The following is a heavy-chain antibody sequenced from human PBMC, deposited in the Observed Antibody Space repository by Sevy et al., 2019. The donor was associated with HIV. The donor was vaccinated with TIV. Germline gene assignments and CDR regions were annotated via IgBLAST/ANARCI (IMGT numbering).Heavy chain of an antibody. D-gene: IGHD2-2*01. CDR2: IYPGDSDT. J-gene: IGHJ4*02. Sequence: GESLKISCKGSGYSFTSYWIGWVRQMPGKGLEWMGIIYPGDSDTRYSPSFQGQVTISADKSISTAYLQWSSLKASDTGMYYCARLRDIVVVPAATYDYWGQGTLVTVSS. CDR3: ARLRDIVVVPAATYDY. V-gene: IGHV5-51*01. CDR1: GYSFTSYW.